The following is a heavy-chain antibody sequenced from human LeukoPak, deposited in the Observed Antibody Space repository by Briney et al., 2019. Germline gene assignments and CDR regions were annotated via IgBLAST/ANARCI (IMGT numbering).Heavy chain of an antibody. J-gene: IGHJ4*02. Sequence: GGSLRLSCAASGFTFSNAWMTWVRQAPGKGLEWVGRIKSGDGGTTDYAAPVKGRFTISRDDSKNTLYLQMNSLKTEDTALYYCTTNADLDYWGQGPLVTVYS. CDR2: IKSGDGGTT. D-gene: IGHD2-2*01. V-gene: IGHV3-15*01. CDR1: GFTFSNAW. CDR3: TTNADLDY.